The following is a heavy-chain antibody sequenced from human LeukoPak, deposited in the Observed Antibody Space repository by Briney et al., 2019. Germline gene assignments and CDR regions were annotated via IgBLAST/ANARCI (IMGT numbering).Heavy chain of an antibody. D-gene: IGHD5-12*01. J-gene: IGHJ4*02. CDR3: ASSGYGLGHDY. CDR1: GGSISSGGYY. CDR2: IDYSGST. Sequence: SETLSLTCTVSGGSISSGGYYWSWIRQHPGKGLEWIGYIDYSGSTYYNPALKSRVTRSVNTSKNQFSLKLSSVTAAATAVYYCASSGYGLGHDYWGQGTLVTVSS. V-gene: IGHV4-31*03.